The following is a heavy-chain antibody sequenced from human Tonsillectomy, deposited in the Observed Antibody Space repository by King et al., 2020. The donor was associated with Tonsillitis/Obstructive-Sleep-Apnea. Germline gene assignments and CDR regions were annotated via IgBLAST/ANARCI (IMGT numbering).Heavy chain of an antibody. V-gene: IGHV3-53*04. Sequence: QLVQSGGGWVQPGGSLRLSCAASGFTVSSNYMNWVRQAPGKGLEWVSLLYSGGSAYSADSVKGRFTISRDNSKNTLYLQMNGLRAEDTAVYYCARDRESTSSWVAFDIWGQGTMVTVSS. D-gene: IGHD2-2*01. CDR2: LYSGGSA. CDR1: GFTVSSNY. J-gene: IGHJ3*02. CDR3: ARDRESTSSWVAFDI.